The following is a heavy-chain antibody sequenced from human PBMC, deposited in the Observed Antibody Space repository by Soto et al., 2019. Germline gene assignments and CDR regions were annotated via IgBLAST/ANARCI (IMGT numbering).Heavy chain of an antibody. CDR2: TYYSSKWYH. CDR1: GDSVSSNSAA. CDR3: ARDPGDYDYYYGMDV. D-gene: IGHD4-17*01. V-gene: IGHV6-1*01. J-gene: IGHJ6*02. Sequence: PTLSLPCAISGDSVSSNSAALNWIRQSPARGLEWLGRTYYSSKWYHDYAGSVKIRITINPDTSNNQFSLQLSSVTPEDTAVYYCARDPGDYDYYYGMDVWGQGTTVTVSS.